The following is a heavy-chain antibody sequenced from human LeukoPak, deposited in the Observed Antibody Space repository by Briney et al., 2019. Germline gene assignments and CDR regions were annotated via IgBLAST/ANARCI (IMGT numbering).Heavy chain of an antibody. J-gene: IGHJ6*03. D-gene: IGHD2-21*02. CDR1: GGSISSYY. Sequence: PSETLSLTXTVPGGSISSYYWSWIRQPPGKGVEWIGYIYYSGSTNYNPSLKSRLTISVDTSKNQFSLKLSSVTAADTAVYYCATYGGDSVSYYYHMDVWGTGTTVTVSS. CDR3: ATYGGDSVSYYYHMDV. V-gene: IGHV4-59*01. CDR2: IYYSGST.